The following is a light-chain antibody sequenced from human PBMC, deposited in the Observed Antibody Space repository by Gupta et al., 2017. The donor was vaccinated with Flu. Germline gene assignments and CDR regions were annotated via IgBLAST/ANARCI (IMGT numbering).Light chain of an antibody. V-gene: IGLV2-11*01. CDR2: DVT. Sequence: SALSPPHPVSGSPGQSVTLPCTGTSSDGGGYDYVSWYQQHPGKAPKVMIYDVTRRPSGVPDRFSGSKSGNTASLTISGLQAEDEADYSCCSDAGNYTFVFGTGTKVTVL. J-gene: IGLJ1*01. CDR3: CSDAGNYTFV. CDR1: SSDGGGYDY.